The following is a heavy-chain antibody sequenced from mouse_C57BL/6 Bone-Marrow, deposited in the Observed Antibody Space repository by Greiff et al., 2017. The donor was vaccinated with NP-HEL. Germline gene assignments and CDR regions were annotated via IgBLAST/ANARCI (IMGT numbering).Heavy chain of an antibody. V-gene: IGHV5-6*01. CDR2: ISSGGSYT. CDR1: GFTFSSYG. CDR3: ARLPITTVVANYFDY. J-gene: IGHJ2*01. Sequence: EVKVVESGGDLVKPGGSLKLSCAASGFTFSSYGMSWVRQTPDKRLEWVATISSGGSYTDYPDSVKGRFTISRDNAKNTLYLQMCSLKSEDTAMYDCARLPITTVVANYFDYWGQGTTLTVSS. D-gene: IGHD1-1*01.